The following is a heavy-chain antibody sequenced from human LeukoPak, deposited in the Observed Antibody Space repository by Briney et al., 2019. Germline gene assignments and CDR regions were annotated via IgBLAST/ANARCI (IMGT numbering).Heavy chain of an antibody. CDR3: ARVDSSWFPHYYYYGMDV. CDR1: GGSISSYY. J-gene: IGHJ6*02. CDR2: IYTSGST. Sequence: SETLSLTCTVSGGSISSYYWSWIRQPAGKGLEWIGRIYTSGSTNYNPSLKSRVTMSVDTSKNQFSLKLSSVTAADTAVYYCARVDSSWFPHYYYYGMDVWGQGTTVTVSS. V-gene: IGHV4-4*07. D-gene: IGHD6-13*01.